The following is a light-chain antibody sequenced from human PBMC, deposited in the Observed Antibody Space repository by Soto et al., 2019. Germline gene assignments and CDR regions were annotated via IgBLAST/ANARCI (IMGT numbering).Light chain of an antibody. J-gene: IGLJ3*02. CDR3: CSYAGSRWM. Sequence: QSALTQPASVSGSPGQSITVSCTGSSDDIGNFNLVSRYQQFPGKAPKLIVYEVNKRALGVSDRFSGSKSGNTASLTISGLQAEDEADYHCCSYAGSRWMFGGGTKLTVL. V-gene: IGLV2-23*02. CDR2: EVN. CDR1: SDDIGNFNL.